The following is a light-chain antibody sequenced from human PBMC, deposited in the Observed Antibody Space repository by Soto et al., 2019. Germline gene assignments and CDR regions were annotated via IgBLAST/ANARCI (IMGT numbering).Light chain of an antibody. V-gene: IGLV2-14*04. CDR2: DVS. CDR1: SSDVGGYNY. J-gene: IGLJ1*01. Sequence: ISRNGTSSDVGGYNYVSWYQQHPGKAPKLMIYDVSNRPSGVSNRCSGSKSGNTASLTISGLQAEDEADYYCSSYTSSSTPHYVFGTGTKVTVL. CDR3: SSYTSSSTPHYV.